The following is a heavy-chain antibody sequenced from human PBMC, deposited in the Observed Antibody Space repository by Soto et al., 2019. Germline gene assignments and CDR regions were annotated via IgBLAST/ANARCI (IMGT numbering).Heavy chain of an antibody. V-gene: IGHV4-31*03. J-gene: IGHJ4*02. Sequence: PSETLSLTCTVSGGSISSGGYYWSWIRQHPGKGLEWIGYIYYSGSTYYNPSLKSRVTISVDTSKNQFSLKLSPVTAADTAVYYCARALITYYYDSSGYYRLVYFDYWGQGTLVTVSS. CDR2: IYYSGST. D-gene: IGHD3-22*01. CDR1: GGSISSGGYY. CDR3: ARALITYYYDSSGYYRLVYFDY.